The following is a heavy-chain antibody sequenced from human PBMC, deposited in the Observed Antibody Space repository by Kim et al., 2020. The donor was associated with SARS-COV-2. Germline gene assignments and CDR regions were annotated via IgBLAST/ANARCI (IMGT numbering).Heavy chain of an antibody. CDR1: GYTFPSYG. D-gene: IGHD5-18*01. CDR2: ISPYNHNT. Sequence: ASVKVSCKASGYTFPSYGITWVRQAPGQGLEWMGWISPYNHNTNYAQKFRGRVTMTTDTSTRTAFMELRSLRSDDTAVYYCARDHQQQIQDNWFDPWGQGTLVTVSS. V-gene: IGHV1-18*01. CDR3: ARDHQQQIQDNWFDP. J-gene: IGHJ5*02.